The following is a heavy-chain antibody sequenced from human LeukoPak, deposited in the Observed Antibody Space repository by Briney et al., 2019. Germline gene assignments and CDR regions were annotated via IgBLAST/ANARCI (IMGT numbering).Heavy chain of an antibody. D-gene: IGHD6-19*01. V-gene: IGHV3-21*01. CDR1: GFTFSNYY. J-gene: IGHJ4*02. CDR2: ISSSSSYI. CDR3: ARESGSGEFDY. Sequence: PGGSLRLSCAASGFTFSNYYMSWVRQAPGKGLEWVSSISSSSSYIYYADSVKGRFTISRDNARNSLYLQMNSLRAEDTAVYYCARESGSGEFDYWGQGTLVTVSS.